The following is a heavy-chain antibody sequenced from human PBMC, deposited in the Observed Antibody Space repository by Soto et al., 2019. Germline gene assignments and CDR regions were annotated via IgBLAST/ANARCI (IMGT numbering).Heavy chain of an antibody. Sequence: SESLSLTYDRYGGAFSGCYWTWIRQPPGTGLEWIGEINHSGSTNYNPSLKSRVTISVDTSKNQFSLKLTSVTAADTAVYYCAGSGYYHNSGMDVWGQGT. CDR2: INHSGST. CDR3: AGSGYYHNSGMDV. J-gene: IGHJ6*02. D-gene: IGHD3-22*01. V-gene: IGHV4-34*01. CDR1: GGAFSGCY.